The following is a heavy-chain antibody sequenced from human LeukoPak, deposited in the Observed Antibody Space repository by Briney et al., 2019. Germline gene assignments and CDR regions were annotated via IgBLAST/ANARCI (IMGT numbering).Heavy chain of an antibody. V-gene: IGHV3-7*01. CDR1: GFTFSSYW. CDR2: IKQDGSEK. J-gene: IGHJ4*02. CDR3: ARDAPRGYSGSTDY. Sequence: GGSLRLSCAASGFTFSSYWMSWVRQAPGKGLEGVANIKQDGSEKYHVDSVKGGFTISRDNAKNSLYLQMNSLRAEDTAVYYCARDAPRGYSGSTDYWGQGTLVTVSS. D-gene: IGHD5-12*01.